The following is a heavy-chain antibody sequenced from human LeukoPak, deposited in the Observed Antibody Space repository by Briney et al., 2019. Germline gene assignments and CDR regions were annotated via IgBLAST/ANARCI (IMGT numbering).Heavy chain of an antibody. CDR1: GGSISSSNW. J-gene: IGHJ4*02. D-gene: IGHD3-16*02. CDR2: IYHGGST. CDR3: ARVPLDYVWGSYRSPFED. V-gene: IGHV4-4*02. Sequence: SGTLSLTCAVSGGSISSSNWWSWVRQPPGKGLEWIGEIYHGGSTNFNPPLKSRVTISVDKSKNRFSLKLSSVTAADTAVYYCARVPLDYVWGSYRSPFEDWGQGTLVTVSS.